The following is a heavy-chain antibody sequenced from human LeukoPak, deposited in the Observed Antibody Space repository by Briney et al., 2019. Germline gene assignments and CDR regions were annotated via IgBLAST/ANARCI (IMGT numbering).Heavy chain of an antibody. CDR1: GGSFSGYY. Sequence: SETLSLTCAVYGGSFSGYYWSWIRQPPGKGLEWIGEINHSGSANYNPSLKSRVTISVDTSKNQFSLKLSSVTAADTAVYYCARGIVVVPAARGHMDVWGQGTTVTVSS. CDR2: INHSGSA. J-gene: IGHJ6*02. V-gene: IGHV4-34*01. D-gene: IGHD2-2*01. CDR3: ARGIVVVPAARGHMDV.